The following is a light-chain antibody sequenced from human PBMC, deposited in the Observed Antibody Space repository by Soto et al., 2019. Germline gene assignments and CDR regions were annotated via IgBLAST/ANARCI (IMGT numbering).Light chain of an antibody. CDR1: QSVSNNY. CDR3: QQYDTSPLT. Sequence: EIVLTQSPGTLSLSPGERATLSCRASQSVSNNYLAWYHQKPGRAPRLVIYAASSRATGIPDRFSGSGSGGDFTLTISRLEPEDFAVYYCQQYDTSPLTFGQGTKVEIK. CDR2: AAS. V-gene: IGKV3-20*01. J-gene: IGKJ1*01.